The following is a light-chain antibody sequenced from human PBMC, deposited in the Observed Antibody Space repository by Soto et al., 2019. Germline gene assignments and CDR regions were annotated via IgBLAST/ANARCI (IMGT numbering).Light chain of an antibody. CDR1: SSDVGNSGC. Sequence: QSALIQPPSVSGSPGQSVTISCIGTSSDVGNSGCVPGFQQHPITVPRPQVYSVASRPSGVPDRFSGSKSGNTASMTISGLQAEDEAHYWCGATEGVFGGGTKLTVL. CDR2: SVA. J-gene: IGLJ2*01. CDR3: GATEGV. V-gene: IGLV2-18*01.